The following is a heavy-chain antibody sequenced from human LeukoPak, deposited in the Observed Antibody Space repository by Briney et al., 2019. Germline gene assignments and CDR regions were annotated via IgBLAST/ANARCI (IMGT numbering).Heavy chain of an antibody. CDR3: ARGGGFLEWLSLDY. CDR1: GYTLTELS. CDR2: FDPEDGET. Sequence: GASVKVSCKVSGYTLTELSMHWVRQAPGKGLEWMGGFDPEDGETIYAQKFQGRVTMTEDTSTDTAYMELSSLRSEDTAVYYCARGGGFLEWLSLDYWGQGTLVTVSS. D-gene: IGHD3-3*01. V-gene: IGHV1-24*01. J-gene: IGHJ4*02.